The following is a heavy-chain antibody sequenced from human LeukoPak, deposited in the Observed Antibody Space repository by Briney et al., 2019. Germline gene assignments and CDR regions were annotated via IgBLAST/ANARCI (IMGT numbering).Heavy chain of an antibody. V-gene: IGHV1-18*01. Sequence: ASVKVSCKVSGYTLTELSMHWVRQAPGQGLEWMGWISAYNGNTNYAQKLQGRVTMTTDTSTSTAYMELRSLRSDDTAVYYCARVVVVAATWFDPWGQGTLVTVSS. J-gene: IGHJ5*02. CDR2: ISAYNGNT. CDR1: GYTLTELS. CDR3: ARVVVVAATWFDP. D-gene: IGHD2-15*01.